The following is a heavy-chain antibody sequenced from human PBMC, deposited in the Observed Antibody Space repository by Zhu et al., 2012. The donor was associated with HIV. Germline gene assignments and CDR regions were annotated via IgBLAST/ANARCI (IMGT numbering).Heavy chain of an antibody. V-gene: IGHV4-38-2*01. CDR3: ASTRDTTYWYFDL. D-gene: IGHD4-11*01. CDR2: IYHSGST. CDR1: GYSISSGYY. Sequence: QVQLQESGPGLVKPSETLSLTCAASGYSISSGYYWGWIRQPPGKGLEWIGSIYHSGSTYYNPSLKSRVTISVDTSKNQFSLKLSSVTAQTTAVYYCASTRDTTYWYFDLWGLAPGHCLL. J-gene: IGHJ2*01.